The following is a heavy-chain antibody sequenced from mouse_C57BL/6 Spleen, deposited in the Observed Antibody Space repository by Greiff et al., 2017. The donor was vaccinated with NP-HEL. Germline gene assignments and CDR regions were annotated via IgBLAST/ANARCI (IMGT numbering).Heavy chain of an antibody. V-gene: IGHV1-62-2*01. CDR2: FYPGSGSI. J-gene: IGHJ3*01. Sequence: QVQLQQSGAELVKPGASVKLSCKASGYTFTEYTIHWVKQRSGQSLEWIGWFYPGSGSIKYNEKFKDKATLTADKSSSTVYMELSRLTSEDSAVYFCARHEDGYSNYVAWFAYWGQGTLVTVSA. CDR3: ARHEDGYSNYVAWFAY. CDR1: GYTFTEYT. D-gene: IGHD2-5*01.